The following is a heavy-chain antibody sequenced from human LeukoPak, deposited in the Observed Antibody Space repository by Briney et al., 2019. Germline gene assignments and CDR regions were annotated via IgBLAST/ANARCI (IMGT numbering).Heavy chain of an antibody. J-gene: IGHJ4*02. CDR1: GYSISSGYY. Sequence: SETLSLTCTVSGYSISSGYYWGWIRQPPGKGLEWIGSIYHSGSTYYNPSLKSRVTISVDTSKNQFSLKLSSVTAADTAVYYCARGGVGGYDYFDSWGQGTLVTVSS. CDR3: ARGGVGGYDYFDS. D-gene: IGHD5-12*01. CDR2: IYHSGST. V-gene: IGHV4-38-2*02.